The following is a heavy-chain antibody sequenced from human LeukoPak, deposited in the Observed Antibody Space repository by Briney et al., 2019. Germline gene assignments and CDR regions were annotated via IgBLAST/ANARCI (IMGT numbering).Heavy chain of an antibody. D-gene: IGHD6-13*01. J-gene: IGHJ4*02. CDR3: TTDGLAAAGGDY. V-gene: IGHV3-66*01. CDR2: IYSGGTT. CDR1: GFTFSSYA. Sequence: GGSLRLSCAASGFTFSSYAMSWVRQAPGKGLEWVSIIYSGGTTYYADSVKGRFTISRDNSKNTLYLQMNSLRAEDTAVYYCTTDGLAAAGGDYWGQGTLVTVSS.